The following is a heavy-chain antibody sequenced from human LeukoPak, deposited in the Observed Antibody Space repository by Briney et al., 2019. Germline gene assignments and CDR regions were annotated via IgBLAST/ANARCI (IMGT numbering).Heavy chain of an antibody. CDR2: IYSGGST. D-gene: IGHD6-13*01. V-gene: IGHV3-53*01. J-gene: IGHJ5*02. CDR3: ARIIAVAGTDWFDP. Sequence: PGGSLRLSCAASGFTVSTNYMTWVRQAPGKGLEWVSLIYSGGSTYYADSVKGRFTISRDNSKNTVYLQMNSLTAEDTAVYYCARIIAVAGTDWFDPWGQGTLVTVSS. CDR1: GFTVSTNY.